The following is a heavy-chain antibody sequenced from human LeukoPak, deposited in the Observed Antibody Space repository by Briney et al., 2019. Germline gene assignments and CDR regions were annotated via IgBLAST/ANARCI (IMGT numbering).Heavy chain of an antibody. D-gene: IGHD6-19*01. V-gene: IGHV3-30*04. CDR1: AFTFSSYA. J-gene: IGHJ4*02. CDR3: ARGVYSSGPRLDY. Sequence: GGSLRLSCAASAFTFSSYAMHWVRQAPGKGLEWVAVISYDGSNKYYADSVKGRFTISRDNSKNTLYLQMNSLRAEDTAVYYCARGVYSSGPRLDYWGQGTLVTVSS. CDR2: ISYDGSNK.